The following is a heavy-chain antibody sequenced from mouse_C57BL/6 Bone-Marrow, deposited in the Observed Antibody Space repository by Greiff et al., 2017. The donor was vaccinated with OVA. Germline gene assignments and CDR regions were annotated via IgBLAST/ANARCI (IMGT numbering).Heavy chain of an antibody. CDR1: GYTFTSYW. Sequence: VKLQESGAELVKPGASVKLSCKASGYTFTSYWMQWVKQRPGQGLEWIGEIDPSDSYTNYNQKFKGKATLTVDTSSSTAYMQLSSLTSEDSAVYYCAREAITTDFAYWGQGTLVTVSA. J-gene: IGHJ3*01. CDR2: IDPSDSYT. D-gene: IGHD1-1*01. V-gene: IGHV1-50*01. CDR3: AREAITTDFAY.